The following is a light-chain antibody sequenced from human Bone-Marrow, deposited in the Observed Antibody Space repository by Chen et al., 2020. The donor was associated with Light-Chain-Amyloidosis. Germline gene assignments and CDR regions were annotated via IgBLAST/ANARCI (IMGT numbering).Light chain of an antibody. Sequence: SYVLTQPSSVSVAPGQTATIACGGNNIGSTSVHWYQQTPGQAPLLVVYDDSDRPSGIPERLSGSNYRNTATLTISRVEDGDEADYCCQVWDRSSDRPVFGGGTKLTVL. V-gene: IGLV3-21*02. CDR2: DDS. CDR3: QVWDRSSDRPV. CDR1: NIGSTS. J-gene: IGLJ3*02.